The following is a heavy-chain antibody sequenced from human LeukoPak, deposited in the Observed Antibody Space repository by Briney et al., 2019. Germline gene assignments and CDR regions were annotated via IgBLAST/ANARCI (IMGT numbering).Heavy chain of an antibody. CDR3: ARGVVVVAATPGDYYYYYYMDV. CDR1: GSTFTSYD. Sequence: ASVKVSCKASGSTFTSYDINWVRQATGQGLEWMGWMNPNSGNTGYAQKFQGRVTMTRNTSISTAYMELSSLRSEDTAVYYCARGVVVVAATPGDYYYYYYMDVWGKGTTVTISS. CDR2: MNPNSGNT. V-gene: IGHV1-8*01. D-gene: IGHD2-15*01. J-gene: IGHJ6*03.